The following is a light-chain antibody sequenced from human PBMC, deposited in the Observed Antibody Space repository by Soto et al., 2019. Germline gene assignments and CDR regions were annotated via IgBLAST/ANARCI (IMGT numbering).Light chain of an antibody. CDR1: SGDIGAYNY. CDR3: GAHAGSNTWV. CDR2: EVN. J-gene: IGLJ3*02. Sequence: QSVLAQSPSASASPGQSVTISCTGSSGDIGAYNYVSWYQQHPGKAPKLIIYEVNKRPSGVPDRFSGSKSGITASLTVSGLQDEDEADYYCGAHAGSNTWVFGGGTKVTVL. V-gene: IGLV2-8*01.